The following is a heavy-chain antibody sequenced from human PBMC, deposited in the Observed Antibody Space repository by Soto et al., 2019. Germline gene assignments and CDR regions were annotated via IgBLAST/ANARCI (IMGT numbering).Heavy chain of an antibody. CDR3: TRDTQWLVKAYGVDG. CDR1: GFTFGDYT. Sequence: EVQLVEAGGGLVQPGRSRRLSCTASGFTFGDYTMSWVRQAPGKGLEWVGFIRSKAYGGTRRYAASVEGRFTISRDDSKGSVYLQMNSLKTEDSGVYYCTRDTQWLVKAYGVDGWGQGTTVTVSS. CDR2: IRSKAYGGTR. V-gene: IGHV3-49*04. J-gene: IGHJ6*01. D-gene: IGHD6-19*01.